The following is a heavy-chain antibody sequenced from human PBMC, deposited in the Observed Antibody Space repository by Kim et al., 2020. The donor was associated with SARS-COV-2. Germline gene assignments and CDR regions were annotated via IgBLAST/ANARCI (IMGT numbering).Heavy chain of an antibody. CDR1: GFSFSRQA. J-gene: IGHJ4*02. V-gene: IGHV3-23*01. D-gene: IGHD3-10*01. Sequence: GGSLRLSCEASGFSFSRQAMTWVRQAPGKGLEWVSALGGGGESTYYADSVGGRFTISRDISTNTLYLHMSSLRVEDTAIYYCAKLKTMLQGVNYFDSWGQGILVTVSA. CDR3: AKLKTMLQGVNYFDS. CDR2: LGGGGEST.